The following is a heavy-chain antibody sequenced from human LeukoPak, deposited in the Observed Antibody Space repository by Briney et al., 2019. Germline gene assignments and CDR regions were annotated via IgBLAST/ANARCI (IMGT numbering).Heavy chain of an antibody. J-gene: IGHJ4*02. CDR3: AKATFTYSSSSAVDY. D-gene: IGHD6-6*01. V-gene: IGHV3-9*01. Sequence: GWSPRLSCAASGFTFDDYAMHWVRQAPGKGLEWVSGISWNSGSIGYADSVKGRFTISRDNAKNSLYLQMNSLRAEDTALYYCAKATFTYSSSSAVDYWGQGTLVTVSS. CDR1: GFTFDDYA. CDR2: ISWNSGSI.